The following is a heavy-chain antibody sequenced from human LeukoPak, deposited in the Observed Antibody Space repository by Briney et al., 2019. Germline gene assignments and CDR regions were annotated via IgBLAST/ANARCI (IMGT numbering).Heavy chain of an antibody. Sequence: SETLSLTCTVSGGSISSSSYYWGWIRQPPGKGLEWIGSIYYSGSTYYNPSLKSRVTISVDTSKNQFSLKLSSVTAAGTAVYYCAPSRSGSYSRWGQGTLVTVSS. CDR1: GGSISSSSYY. CDR2: IYYSGST. CDR3: APSRSGSYSR. V-gene: IGHV4-39*01. D-gene: IGHD1-26*01. J-gene: IGHJ4*02.